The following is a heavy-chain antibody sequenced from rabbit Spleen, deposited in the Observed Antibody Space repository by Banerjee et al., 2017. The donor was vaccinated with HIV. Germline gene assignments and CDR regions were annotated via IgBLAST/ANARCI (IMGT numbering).Heavy chain of an antibody. V-gene: IGHV1S40*01. CDR1: GVSFSGSSY. CDR2: IDAGSSGFT. J-gene: IGHJ3*01. CDR3: ARGGGL. Sequence: QSLEESGGDLVKPGASLTLTCIASGVSFSGSSYMCWVRQAPGKGLEWIACIDAGSSGFTYFASWAKGRFTISKTSSTTVTLQMTSLTAADTATYFCARGGGLWGQGTLVTVS.